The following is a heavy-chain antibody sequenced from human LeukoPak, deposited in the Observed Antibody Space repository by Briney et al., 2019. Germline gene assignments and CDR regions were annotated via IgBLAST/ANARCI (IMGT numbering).Heavy chain of an antibody. CDR1: GFTFSNAW. D-gene: IGHD3-10*01. J-gene: IGHJ6*03. CDR2: IKSKTDGGTT. CDR3: TTVGLTMVRGVIIYYYYYYMDV. V-gene: IGHV3-15*01. Sequence: GGSLRPSCAASGFTFSNAWMSWVRQAPGKGLEWVGRIKSKTDGGTTDYAAPVKGRFTISRDDSKNTLYLQMNSLKTEDTAVYYCTTVGLTMVRGVIIYYYYYYMDVWGKGTTVTISS.